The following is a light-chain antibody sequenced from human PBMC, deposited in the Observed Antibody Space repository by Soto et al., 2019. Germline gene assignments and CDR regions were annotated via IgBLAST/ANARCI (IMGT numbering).Light chain of an antibody. CDR3: QQPPYT. V-gene: IGKV1-39*01. J-gene: IGKJ2*01. CDR2: ATS. CDR1: QTPRTF. Sequence: DIQMTQSPSSLSASVGDRVTITCRASQTPRTFLNWYQQKPGKAPKLLIYATSTLQSGVPSRFSGRDSGADFTLTINNLQPEDFATYYCQQPPYTFRPGTKVEIK.